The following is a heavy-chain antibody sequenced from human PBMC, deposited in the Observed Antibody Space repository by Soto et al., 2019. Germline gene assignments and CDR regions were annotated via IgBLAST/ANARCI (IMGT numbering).Heavy chain of an antibody. D-gene: IGHD2-8*01. CDR2: IYHSAST. J-gene: IGHJ5*02. Sequence: QVHLQESGPGLVKPSETLSLICGVSGVSISSVNWWSWVRQSPGKGLEWIGEIYHSASTNYNPSRKSQATMSVDQSKNQFSHQLTAVTSADTAVYQCATFSGFFTISPYDAWGQGIVVTVSS. V-gene: IGHV4-4*02. CDR3: ATFSGFFTISPYDA. CDR1: GVSISSVNW.